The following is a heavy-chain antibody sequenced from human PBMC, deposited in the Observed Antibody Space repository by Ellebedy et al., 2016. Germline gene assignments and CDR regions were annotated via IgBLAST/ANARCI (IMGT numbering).Heavy chain of an antibody. J-gene: IGHJ6*02. Sequence: GGSLRLXXAVSGFTFSSYSMNWVRQAPGKGLEWVSYISSGSRTTYYADSVKGRFTISRDKSDISVYLQMNSLRVEDTAVYYCAKVHFPDFVNNNAFDVWGQGTTVTVSS. CDR3: AKVHFPDFVNNNAFDV. V-gene: IGHV3-48*01. CDR2: ISSGSRTT. CDR1: GFTFSSYS. D-gene: IGHD2/OR15-2a*01.